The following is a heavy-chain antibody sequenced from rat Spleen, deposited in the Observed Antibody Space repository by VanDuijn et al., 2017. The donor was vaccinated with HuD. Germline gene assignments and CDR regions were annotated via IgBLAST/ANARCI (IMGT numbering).Heavy chain of an antibody. Sequence: EVQLVESGGGLVQPGRSLKLSCVASGFTFNNYWMTWIRQAPGKGLEWVASITNTGRSTYYPDSVRGRFAISRDTAATTLYLQMSSLRSEDTAPYYCTREGFYRCWGQGVMVTVSA. D-gene: IGHD1-1*01. V-gene: IGHV5-31*01. CDR3: TREGFYRC. J-gene: IGHJ2*01. CDR1: GFTFNNYW. CDR2: ITNTGRST.